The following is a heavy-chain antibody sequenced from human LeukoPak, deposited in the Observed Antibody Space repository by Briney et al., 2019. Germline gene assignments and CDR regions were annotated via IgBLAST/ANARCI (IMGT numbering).Heavy chain of an antibody. J-gene: IGHJ4*02. V-gene: IGHV3-7*01. CDR3: ARSRTTVTYYFDY. CDR2: IKQDGSEQ. CDR1: GFTFSTYW. Sequence: GGSLRLSCAASGFTFSTYWMSWVRQAPGKGLEWVDNIKQDGSEQYYVDSVKGRFTISRDNAKNSLYLQMNSLRAEDTAVYYCARSRTTVTYYFDYWGQGTLVTVSS. D-gene: IGHD4-17*01.